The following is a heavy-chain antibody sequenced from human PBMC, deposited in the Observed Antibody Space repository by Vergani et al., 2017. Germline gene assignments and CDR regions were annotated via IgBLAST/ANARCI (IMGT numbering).Heavy chain of an antibody. V-gene: IGHV3-64*01. CDR3: ARGGSGSYDYYFYYMDV. Sequence: EVQLVESGGGLVQPGGSLRLSCAASGFTFSSYAMHWVRQAPGKGLEYVSAISSNGGSTYYANSVKGRFTISRDNSKNTLYLQMGSLRAEDMAVYYCARGGSGSYDYYFYYMDVWGKGTTVTVSS. CDR1: GFTFSSYA. D-gene: IGHD1-26*01. CDR2: ISSNGGST. J-gene: IGHJ6*03.